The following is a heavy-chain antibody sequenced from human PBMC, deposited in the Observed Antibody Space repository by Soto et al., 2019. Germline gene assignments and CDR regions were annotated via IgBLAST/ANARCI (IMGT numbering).Heavy chain of an antibody. V-gene: IGHV5-51*01. CDR1: GYSFSTFW. CDR3: ARLPQDYYYHGMDV. Sequence: PGESLKISCKGSGYSFSTFWIGWVRQMPGKGLEWMGIIYPSDSDTRYSPSFQGQVTISADKPSRTAYLQWSSLKASDSAMYYCARLPQDYYYHGMDVWGQGTKVTVSS. CDR2: IYPSDSDT. J-gene: IGHJ6*02.